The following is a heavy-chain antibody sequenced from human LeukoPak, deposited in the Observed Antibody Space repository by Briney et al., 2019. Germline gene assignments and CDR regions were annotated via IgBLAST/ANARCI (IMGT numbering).Heavy chain of an antibody. J-gene: IGHJ4*02. Sequence: PGGSLRLSCATSGFTFTNYWMSWVRQAPGKGLEWVAKVKEDGSEKKYVDSVKGRFTISRDNAENAVHLEMNSLRVEDTAIYYCTRMYLDEGSGYRPSDYWGQGTLVTVPS. CDR1: GFTFTNYW. CDR2: VKEDGSEK. CDR3: TRMYLDEGSGYRPSDY. V-gene: IGHV3-7*03. D-gene: IGHD3-22*01.